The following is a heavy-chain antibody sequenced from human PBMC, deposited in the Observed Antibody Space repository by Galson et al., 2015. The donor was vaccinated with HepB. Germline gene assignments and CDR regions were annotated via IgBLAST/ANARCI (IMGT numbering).Heavy chain of an antibody. Sequence: SVKVSCKASGGTFSSYTFSWVRQAPGQGLEWMGRVIPIVGMAHYAQKFQGRVTITADKSTTTAYMELSSLRSEDTAVYYCARGTDSGSCAAASCYALHWLDLWGQGTLVTVSS. J-gene: IGHJ5*02. V-gene: IGHV1-69*02. CDR2: VIPIVGMA. CDR1: GGTFSSYT. CDR3: ARGTDSGSCAAASCYALHWLDL. D-gene: IGHD2-15*01.